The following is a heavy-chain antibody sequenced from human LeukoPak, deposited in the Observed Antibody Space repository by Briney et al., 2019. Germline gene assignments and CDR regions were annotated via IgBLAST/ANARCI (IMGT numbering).Heavy chain of an antibody. CDR3: ARGGWLQFNEAFDI. D-gene: IGHD5-24*01. CDR2: IWYDGSNK. V-gene: IGHV3-33*01. Sequence: GGSLRLSCAASGFTFSSYGMHWVRQAPGKGLEWVAVIWYDGSNKYYADSVKGRFTISRDNSKNTLYLQMNSLRAEDTAVYYCARGGWLQFNEAFDIWGQGTMVTVSS. CDR1: GFTFSSYG. J-gene: IGHJ3*02.